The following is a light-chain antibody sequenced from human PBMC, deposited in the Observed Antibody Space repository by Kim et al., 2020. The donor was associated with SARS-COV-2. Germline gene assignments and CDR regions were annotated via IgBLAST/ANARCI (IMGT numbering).Light chain of an antibody. V-gene: IGLV2-14*03. Sequence: QSVLTQPASVSGSPGQSITISCTGTDSDVGGFNYVSWYQQHPGKGPKIIIYDVRNRPSGVPARFFGSKSGNTASLTISGLQPEDEADYHCASYTSRATYVFGTGTKVTVL. CDR1: DSDVGGFNY. CDR3: ASYTSRATYV. J-gene: IGLJ1*01. CDR2: DVR.